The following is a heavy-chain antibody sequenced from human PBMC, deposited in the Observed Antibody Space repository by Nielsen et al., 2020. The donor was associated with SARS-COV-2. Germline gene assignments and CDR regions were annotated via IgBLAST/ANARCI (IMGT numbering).Heavy chain of an antibody. CDR2: IYNSGST. CDR3: ARDSYSSSSYYYYYGMNV. Sequence: SETLSLTCTVSGVSISSSSYYWGWIRQPPGKGLEWSGSIYNSGSTYYNPSIKSLVTISVDTSKNQFSLKLSSVTAADTAVYYCARDSYSSSSYYYYYGMNVWGQGTTVTVSS. CDR1: GVSISSSSYY. J-gene: IGHJ6*02. V-gene: IGHV4-39*02. D-gene: IGHD6-6*01.